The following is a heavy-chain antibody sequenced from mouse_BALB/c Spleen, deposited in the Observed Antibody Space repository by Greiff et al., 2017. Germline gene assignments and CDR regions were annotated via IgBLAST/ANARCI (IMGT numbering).Heavy chain of an antibody. CDR1: GFTFSSFG. J-gene: IGHJ2*01. Sequence: DVKLVESGGGLVQPGGSRKLSCAASGFTFSSFGMHWVRQAPEKGLEWVAYISSGSSTIYYADTVKGRFTISRDNPKNTLFLQMTSLRSEDTAMYYCARFRGGTYYFDYWGQGTTLTVSS. CDR2: ISSGSSTI. CDR3: ARFRGGTYYFDY. V-gene: IGHV5-17*02. D-gene: IGHD4-1*01.